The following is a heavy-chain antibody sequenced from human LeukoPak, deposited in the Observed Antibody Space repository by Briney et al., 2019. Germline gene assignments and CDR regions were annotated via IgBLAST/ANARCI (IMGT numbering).Heavy chain of an antibody. CDR1: GFTFSTYW. D-gene: IGHD2-2*01. CDR2: IKQDGSEK. CDR3: ARGGYQLLWY. J-gene: IGHJ4*02. Sequence: GGSLRLSCAASGFTFSTYWMSWVCQAPGTGLEWVASIKQDGSEKSYVDSVKGRFTISRDNAKNSLYLQMNSLRAEDTAVYYCARGGYQLLWYWGQGTLVTVSS. V-gene: IGHV3-7*04.